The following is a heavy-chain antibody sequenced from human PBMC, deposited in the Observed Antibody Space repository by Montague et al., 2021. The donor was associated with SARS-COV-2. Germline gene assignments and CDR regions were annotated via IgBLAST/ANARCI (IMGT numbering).Heavy chain of an antibody. CDR1: GFTFSSYE. Sequence: SLRLSCAASGFTFSSYEMNWVRQAPGKGLEWASYISSSGSTIYYADSVKGRFTISRDNAKNSLYLQMNSLRAEDTAVYYCAREPRETGSDWYYDFWSGYSLPRGYYYGMDVWGQGTTVTVSS. V-gene: IGHV3-48*03. J-gene: IGHJ6*02. CDR3: AREPRETGSDWYYDFWSGYSLPRGYYYGMDV. D-gene: IGHD3-3*01. CDR2: ISSSGSTI.